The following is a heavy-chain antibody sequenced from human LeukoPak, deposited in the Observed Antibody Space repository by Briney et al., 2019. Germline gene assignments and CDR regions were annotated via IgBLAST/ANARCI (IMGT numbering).Heavy chain of an antibody. CDR3: WGAGQWLETNWFDP. Sequence: SETLSLTCTVSGGSISSYYWSWIRQPPGKGLEWIGYIYYSGHTNYNPSLKNRVTISVDTSKNKSSLKQTSVTAADTAAFYCWGAGQWLETNWFDPWGQGTLVTVSS. CDR2: IYYSGHT. V-gene: IGHV4-59*01. J-gene: IGHJ5*02. D-gene: IGHD6-19*01. CDR1: GGSISSYY.